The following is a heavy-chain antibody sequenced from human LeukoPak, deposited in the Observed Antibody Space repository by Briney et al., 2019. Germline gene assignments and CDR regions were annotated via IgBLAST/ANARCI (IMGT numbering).Heavy chain of an antibody. CDR1: EFTFNSYW. CDR3: ARDSSPYDSSGYYDAFDI. CDR2: IRQDGSEK. Sequence: PGGSLRLSCAASEFTFNSYWMSWVRQAPGKGLEWVANIRQDGSEKYYVDSVKGRFTISRDNAKNSLYLQMNSLGAEDTAVYYCARDSSPYDSSGYYDAFDIWGQGTMVTVSS. D-gene: IGHD3-22*01. V-gene: IGHV3-7*01. J-gene: IGHJ3*02.